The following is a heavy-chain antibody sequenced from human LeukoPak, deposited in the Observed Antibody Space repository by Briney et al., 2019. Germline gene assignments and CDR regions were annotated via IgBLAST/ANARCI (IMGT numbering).Heavy chain of an antibody. D-gene: IGHD5-12*01. Sequence: GGSLRLSRAASGFTFSSYEMNWVRQAPGKGLEWVSYISSSGSTIYYADSVKGRFTISRDNAKNSLYLQMNSLRAEDTAIYYCARDRLPHLRGYSGYDSFDYWGQGTLVTVSS. J-gene: IGHJ4*02. V-gene: IGHV3-48*03. CDR2: ISSSGSTI. CDR1: GFTFSSYE. CDR3: ARDRLPHLRGYSGYDSFDY.